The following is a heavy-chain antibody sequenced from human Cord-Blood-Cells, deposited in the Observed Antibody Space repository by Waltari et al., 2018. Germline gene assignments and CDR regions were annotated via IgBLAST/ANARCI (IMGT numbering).Heavy chain of an antibody. CDR2: IYYSGST. Sequence: QLQLQESGPGLVKPSETLSLTCPVSGGSISSSSYYWGWIRQPPGKGLEWIGSIYYSGSTYYNPSLKSRVTISVDTSKNQFSLKLSSVTAADTAVYYCARRGRYCSSTSCYEYAFDIWGQGTMVTVSS. CDR1: GGSISSSSYY. J-gene: IGHJ3*02. CDR3: ARRGRYCSSTSCYEYAFDI. D-gene: IGHD2-2*01. V-gene: IGHV4-39*01.